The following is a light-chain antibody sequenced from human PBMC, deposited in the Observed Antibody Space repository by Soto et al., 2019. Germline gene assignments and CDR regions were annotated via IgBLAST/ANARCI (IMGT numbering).Light chain of an antibody. CDR3: QHYDHLPIT. J-gene: IGKJ5*01. CDR1: QDITNY. Sequence: DIQMTQSPSSLSASVGDRVTITFRASQDITNYLNWYQQKPGRAPRLLLYDASSLETGVPSRFSGSGSGTDFTLTFSSLQPEDVATYYCQHYDHLPITFGQGTRLEIK. CDR2: DAS. V-gene: IGKV1-33*01.